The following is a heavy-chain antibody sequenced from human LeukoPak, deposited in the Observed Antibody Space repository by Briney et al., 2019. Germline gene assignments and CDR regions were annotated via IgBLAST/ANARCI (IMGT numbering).Heavy chain of an antibody. Sequence: GGSLRLTCAASGFSFSSYWMHWVRQAPGKGLVWVSRIKSDGKTNYADSVKGRFTISRDNAKNTVSLQMNSLRAEDTGVYYCARAPSEIGGYYPEYFRQWGGATVVSVSS. CDR2: IKSDGKT. D-gene: IGHD3-22*01. CDR1: GFSFSSYW. V-gene: IGHV3-74*01. CDR3: ARAPSEIGGYYPEYFRQ. J-gene: IGHJ1*01.